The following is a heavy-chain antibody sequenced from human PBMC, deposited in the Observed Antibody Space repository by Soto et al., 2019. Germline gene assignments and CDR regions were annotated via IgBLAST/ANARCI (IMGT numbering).Heavy chain of an antibody. J-gene: IGHJ4*02. Sequence: SETLSLTCTVSGGSISSYYWSWIRQPPGKGLEWIGYIYYSGSTNYNPSLKSRVTISVDTSKNQFSLKLSSVTAADTAVYYCAIRYGDYDYSGQGTLVTVSS. V-gene: IGHV4-59*01. CDR1: GGSISSYY. CDR3: AIRYGDYDY. D-gene: IGHD4-17*01. CDR2: IYYSGST.